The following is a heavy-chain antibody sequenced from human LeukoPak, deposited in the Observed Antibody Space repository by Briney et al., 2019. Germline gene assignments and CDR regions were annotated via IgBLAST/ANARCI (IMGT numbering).Heavy chain of an antibody. Sequence: PSETLSLTCAVYGGSFSGYYWSWIRQPPGKGLEWIGEINHSGSTNYNPSLKSRVTISVDTSKNQFSLKLSSVTAADTAVYYCARKPPTTITMVRGVINRSFDYWGQGTLVTVSS. CDR3: ARKPPTTITMVRGVINRSFDY. V-gene: IGHV4-34*01. CDR1: GGSFSGYY. J-gene: IGHJ4*02. D-gene: IGHD3-10*01. CDR2: INHSGST.